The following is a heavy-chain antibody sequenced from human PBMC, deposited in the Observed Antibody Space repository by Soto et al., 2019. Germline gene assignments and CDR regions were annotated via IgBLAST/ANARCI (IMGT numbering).Heavy chain of an antibody. V-gene: IGHV1-2*02. CDR1: GYPFSGYH. J-gene: IGHJ4*02. Sequence: QVQLVQSGAEVKKPGASVKVSCKTSGYPFSGYHLHWVRQAPGQGLEWMGWINPNTVGTDFAQKFKGRVIMTRDTSINTAYMELSRLRSDDTAVYYCAREQWLVFDYWGQGTLVIVSS. D-gene: IGHD6-19*01. CDR3: AREQWLVFDY. CDR2: INPNTVGT.